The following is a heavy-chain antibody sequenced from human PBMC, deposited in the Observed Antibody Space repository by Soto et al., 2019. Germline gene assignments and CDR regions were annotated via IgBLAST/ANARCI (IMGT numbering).Heavy chain of an antibody. CDR3: ARVTFGHNYHAFDI. D-gene: IGHD1-20*01. J-gene: IGHJ3*02. CDR1: GYTFTSYG. CDR2: ISANTGDT. V-gene: IGHV1-18*01. Sequence: GASVKVSCKASGYTFTSYGISWVRQAPGQGLEWMGWISANTGDTNYAQKFQGRVTMTTDTSTSTVYMELRSLRSDDTAVYYCARVTFGHNYHAFDIWGQGTMVTVSS.